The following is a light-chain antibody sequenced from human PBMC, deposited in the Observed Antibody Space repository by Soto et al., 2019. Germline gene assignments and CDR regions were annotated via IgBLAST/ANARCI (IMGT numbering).Light chain of an antibody. V-gene: IGKV3-15*01. CDR3: QQYNNWPLT. CDR1: QSVSSN. CDR2: GAS. J-gene: IGKJ4*01. Sequence: EIVMTQSPATLSVSPGERATLSCRASQSVSSNLAWYQQKPGQAPRLLIYGASTRATGIPARFSGSGSGTEFTLTISSLQSEDFAAYYGQQYNNWPLTFGGGTKVEIK.